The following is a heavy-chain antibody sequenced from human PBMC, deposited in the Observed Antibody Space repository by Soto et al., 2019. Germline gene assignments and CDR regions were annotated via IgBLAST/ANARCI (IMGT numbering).Heavy chain of an antibody. Sequence: PGGSVRLSCAASGFTFSSYAMTWVRQAPGKGLEWVSSISGSGISTYYADSVKGRFTISRDNSKNTLYLQMNSLRAEDAAVYYCAKSAGSNAYYPNDYWGQGTLVTVSS. J-gene: IGHJ4*02. CDR3: AKSAGSNAYYPNDY. D-gene: IGHD3-16*01. V-gene: IGHV3-23*01. CDR2: ISGSGIST. CDR1: GFTFSSYA.